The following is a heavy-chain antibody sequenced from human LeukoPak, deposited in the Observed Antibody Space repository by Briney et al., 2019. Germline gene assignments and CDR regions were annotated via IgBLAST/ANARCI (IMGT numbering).Heavy chain of an antibody. CDR3: ARDGPPIDY. CDR1: GYSISSGYY. Sequence: SETLSLTCTVSGYSISSGYYWGWIRQPPGKGLEWIGSINHSGSTYYNPSLKSRVTISVDTSKNQFSLKLSSVTAADTAVYYCARDGPPIDYWGQGTLVTVSS. CDR2: INHSGST. J-gene: IGHJ4*02. V-gene: IGHV4-38-2*02.